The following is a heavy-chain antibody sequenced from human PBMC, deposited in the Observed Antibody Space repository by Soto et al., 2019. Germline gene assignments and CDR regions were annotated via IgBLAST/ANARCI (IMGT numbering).Heavy chain of an antibody. CDR2: INGDASST. Sequence: SGGSLRLSCESSVFSIIDYWMHWVRQAPGEGLVWVSCINGDASSTTYADSVKGRFTISRDDAKNTVYLQMTSLRAEDTAVYFCARDRSYAMEVWGQGTRVTVSS. CDR1: VFSIIDYW. J-gene: IGHJ6*02. V-gene: IGHV3-74*01. CDR3: ARDRSYAMEV.